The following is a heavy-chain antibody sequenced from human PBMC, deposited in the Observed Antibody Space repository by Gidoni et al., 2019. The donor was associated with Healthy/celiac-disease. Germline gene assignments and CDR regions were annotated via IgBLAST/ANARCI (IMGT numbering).Heavy chain of an antibody. J-gene: IGHJ5*02. D-gene: IGHD3-3*01. CDR1: GGTFSSYA. Sequence: QVQLVQSGAEVKKPGSSVKVSCKASGGTFSSYAISWVRQAPGQGLEWMGGIIPIFGTANYAQKFQGRVTITADESTSTAYMELSSLRSEDTAVYYCARDLTNYDFWAEVVWFDPWGQGTLVTVSS. CDR3: ARDLTNYDFWAEVVWFDP. V-gene: IGHV1-69*12. CDR2: IIPIFGTA.